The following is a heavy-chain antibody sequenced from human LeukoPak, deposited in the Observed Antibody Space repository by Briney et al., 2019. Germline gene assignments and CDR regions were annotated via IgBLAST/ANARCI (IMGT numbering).Heavy chain of an antibody. Sequence: GGSLRLSCAASGFTFSTYAMSWVRQAPGKGLEWVSGISGSGATTYYADSAKGRFTISRDNSKNTLYVQMSSLRAEDTAVYYCAKSVGIIRRGAFDIWGQGTMVTASS. J-gene: IGHJ3*02. CDR3: AKSVGIIRRGAFDI. CDR1: GFTFSTYA. V-gene: IGHV3-23*01. D-gene: IGHD3-10*01. CDR2: ISGSGATT.